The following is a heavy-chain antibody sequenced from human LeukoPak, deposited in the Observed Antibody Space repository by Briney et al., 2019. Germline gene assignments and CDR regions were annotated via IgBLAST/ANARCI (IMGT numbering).Heavy chain of an antibody. CDR2: INHSGST. V-gene: IGHV4-34*01. J-gene: IGHJ6*03. CDR1: GGSFSGYY. D-gene: IGHD5-18*01. Sequence: SETLSLTCAVYGGSFSGYYWSWIRQPPGKGLEWIGEINHSGSTNYNPSLKSRVTISVDTSKNQFSLKLSSVTAADTAVYYCARTGMVTLRDMDVWGKGTTVTVSS. CDR3: ARTGMVTLRDMDV.